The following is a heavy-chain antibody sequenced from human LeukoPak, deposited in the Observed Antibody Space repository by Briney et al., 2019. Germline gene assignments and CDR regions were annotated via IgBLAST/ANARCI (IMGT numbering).Heavy chain of an antibody. CDR2: INAGNGNT. V-gene: IGHV1-3*01. CDR3: ARAYCGGDCWSVDYYYYGMDV. J-gene: IGHJ6*02. D-gene: IGHD2-21*02. CDR1: GYTFTSYA. Sequence: GASVKVSCKASGYTFTSYAMHWVRQAPGQRLEWMGWINAGNGNTKYSQKFQGRVTTTRDTSASTAYMELSSLRSEDTAVYYCARAYCGGDCWSVDYYYYGMDVWGQGTTVTVSS.